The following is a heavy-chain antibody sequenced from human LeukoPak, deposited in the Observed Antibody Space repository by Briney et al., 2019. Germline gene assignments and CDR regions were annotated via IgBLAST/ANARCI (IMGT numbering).Heavy chain of an antibody. D-gene: IGHD2/OR15-2a*01. CDR1: GFTFSSYS. CDR2: ISSSSSTI. CDR3: ARTSMRAFDT. Sequence: PGRSLRLSCAASGFTFSSYSMNWVRQAPGKGLEWVSYISSSSSTIYYADSVRGRFTISRDNGKHSLYLQMNSLRDEDTAVYYCARTSMRAFDTWGQGTMVTVSS. J-gene: IGHJ3*02. V-gene: IGHV3-48*02.